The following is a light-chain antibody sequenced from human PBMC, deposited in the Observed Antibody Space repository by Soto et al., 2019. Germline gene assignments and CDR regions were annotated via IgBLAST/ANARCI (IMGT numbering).Light chain of an antibody. CDR2: STS. V-gene: IGLV7-43*01. CDR3: LLFYSDSRLWL. Sequence: QTVVTQEPSLTVSPGGTVTLTCASTTGAVTSDYHPNWFQQKPGQAPRALIYSTSNKHSWTPARFSGSLLGGKAALTLSYVQPEDEAEYYCLLFYSDSRLWLFGGGTKLTVL. J-gene: IGLJ3*02. CDR1: TGAVTSDYH.